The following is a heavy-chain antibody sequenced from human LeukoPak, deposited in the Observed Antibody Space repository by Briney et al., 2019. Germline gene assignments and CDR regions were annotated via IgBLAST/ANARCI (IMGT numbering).Heavy chain of an antibody. V-gene: IGHV4-59*01. J-gene: IGHJ4*02. D-gene: IGHD4-17*01. CDR1: GGSILPYY. CDR3: ARGGGVPGPASYGDLEY. Sequence: PSETLSLTCSVSGGSILPYYWSWIRQPPGKGLEYIGYIYYRGTTNYNPSLKSRVTMSVDTSRKDFSLKLSSVTAAHTAVYFCARGGGVPGPASYGDLEYWGQGTLVTVSS. CDR2: IYYRGTT.